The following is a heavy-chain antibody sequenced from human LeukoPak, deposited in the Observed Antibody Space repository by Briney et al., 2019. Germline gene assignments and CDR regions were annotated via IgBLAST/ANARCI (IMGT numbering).Heavy chain of an antibody. D-gene: IGHD6-19*01. J-gene: IGHJ3*02. V-gene: IGHV4-59*01. CDR1: GGSISSYY. Sequence: SETLSLTCTVSGGSISSYYWSWIRQPPGKGLEWIGYIYYSGSTNYNPSLKSRVTISADTSKNQFSLKLSSVTAADTAVYYCARGRTAVAGPGAFDIWGQGTMVTVSS. CDR3: ARGRTAVAGPGAFDI. CDR2: IYYSGST.